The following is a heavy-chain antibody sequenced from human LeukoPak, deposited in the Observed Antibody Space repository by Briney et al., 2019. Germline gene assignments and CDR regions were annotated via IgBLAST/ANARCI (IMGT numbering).Heavy chain of an antibody. V-gene: IGHV1-2*06. CDR1: GYTFTGYY. J-gene: IGHJ3*02. CDR2: INPNYGGT. Sequence: DSVKLACQASGYTFTGYYRYWERQAPEQGLERKRRINPNYGGTNYAQKFQGRVNMTRDMFMSTAYMELSRLGYVDRAVDYCAGEDDRKGYRPFDIWGQGTMVTVPS. D-gene: IGHD3-22*01. CDR3: AGEDDRKGYRPFDI.